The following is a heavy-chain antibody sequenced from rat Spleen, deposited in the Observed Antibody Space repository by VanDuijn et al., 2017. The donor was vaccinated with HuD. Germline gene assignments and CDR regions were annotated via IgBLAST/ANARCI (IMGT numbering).Heavy chain of an antibody. CDR3: ARRPGDFDC. V-gene: IGHV5-29*01. J-gene: IGHJ2*01. CDR2: IVYDGTRT. D-gene: IGHD1-4*01. CDR1: GFTFSNYG. Sequence: EVQLVESGGGLVQPGRSLKLSCAASGFTFSNYGMHWIRQAPTKGLEWVATIVYDGTRTYFRDSVKGRFTLSRDNTKSTLYLQMDSLRSEDTATYYCARRPGDFDCWGQGVMVTVSS.